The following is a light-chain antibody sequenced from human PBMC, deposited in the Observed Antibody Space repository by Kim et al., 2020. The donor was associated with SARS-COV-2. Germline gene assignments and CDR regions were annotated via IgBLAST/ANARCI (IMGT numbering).Light chain of an antibody. V-gene: IGLV1-44*01. CDR3: AAWDDRLNALV. J-gene: IGLJ3*02. CDR1: RSNIGNKP. Sequence: GQRVHISCSGSRSNIGNKPVNWYQHIPGTAPKWLIYENSQRPSGVPDRFSGSKSGTSASLAISGLQSEDEAVYYCAAWDDRLNALVFGGGTKVTVL. CDR2: ENS.